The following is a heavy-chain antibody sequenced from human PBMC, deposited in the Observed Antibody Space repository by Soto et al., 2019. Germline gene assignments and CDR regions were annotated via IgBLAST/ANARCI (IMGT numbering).Heavy chain of an antibody. D-gene: IGHD3-22*01. V-gene: IGHV3-23*01. CDR2: LGGSGGST. CDR3: AQDRRTMIVVCTDAFDI. CDR1: GFTFSSYA. J-gene: IGHJ3*02. Sequence: EVQLLESGGGLVQPGGSLRLSCAASGFTFSSYAMSWVRQAPGKGLEWVSALGGSGGSTYYADSEKGRFTISRDNSKNTLYLQMNSLRAEDTAVYYFAQDRRTMIVVCTDAFDIWGQGTMVTVSS.